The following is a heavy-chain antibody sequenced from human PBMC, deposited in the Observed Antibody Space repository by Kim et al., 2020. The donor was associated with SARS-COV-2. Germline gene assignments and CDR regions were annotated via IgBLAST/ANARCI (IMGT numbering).Heavy chain of an antibody. V-gene: IGHV2-5*02. CDR2: IYWDDVK. D-gene: IGHD3-16*01. CDR3: AHRTMHGPFGY. CDR1: GFSLTSTGVG. J-gene: IGHJ4*02. Sequence: YGPTLVNPTQTLTLTCSFSGFSLTSTGVGVGWIRQPPGKALEWVALIYWDDVKSFNPSLKNRLSITKDTSRSHVVLTLTDMDPVDTATYFCAHRTMHGPFGYWGQGTLVTVSS.